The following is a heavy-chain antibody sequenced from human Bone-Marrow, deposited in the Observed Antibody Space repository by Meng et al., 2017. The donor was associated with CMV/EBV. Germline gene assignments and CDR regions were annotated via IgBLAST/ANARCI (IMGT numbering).Heavy chain of an antibody. CDR2: INHSGST. CDR3: ARVYSGDWNGAAY. D-gene: IGHD1-1*01. J-gene: IGHJ4*02. V-gene: IGHV4-34*01. Sequence: GSLRLSCAVYGGSFSGYYLSWIRQPPGKGLEWIGEINHSGSTNYNPSLKSRVTISVDTSKNQFSLKLSSVTAADTAVYYGARVYSGDWNGAAYWGQGKLVNVAS. CDR1: GGSFSGYY.